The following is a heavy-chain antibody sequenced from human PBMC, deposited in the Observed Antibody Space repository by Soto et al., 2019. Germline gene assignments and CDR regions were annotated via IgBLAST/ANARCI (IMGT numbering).Heavy chain of an antibody. V-gene: IGHV3-9*01. Sequence: GGSLILSCVSSGFTFYYYSMHLVRQAPGKGLEWVSGISWNSGNIAYADSVKGRFTISRDNAKNSLYLQMNSLRADDTAFYYCAKGSLAAVAYNWFDPWGQGTLVTSPQ. D-gene: IGHD6-19*01. J-gene: IGHJ5*02. CDR2: ISWNSGNI. CDR1: GFTFYYYS. CDR3: AKGSLAAVAYNWFDP.